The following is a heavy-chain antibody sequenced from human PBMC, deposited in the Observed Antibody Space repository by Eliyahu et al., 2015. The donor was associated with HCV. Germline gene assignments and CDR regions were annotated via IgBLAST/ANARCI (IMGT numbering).Heavy chain of an antibody. D-gene: IGHD6-19*01. CDR2: IHYSGST. J-gene: IGHJ5*02. Sequence: QVQLQESGPGLVKPSETLSLTCTVXGGXITTYYXSWXRQPPGKGLEWIGYIHYSGSTNHNPSLKSRVTISIDTSKXQFSLNLTSVXAADTAVYYCASGGGGIAVAGTGGWFDPWGQGTLVTVSS. CDR1: GGXITTYY. CDR3: ASGGGGIAVAGTGGWFDP. V-gene: IGHV4-59*01.